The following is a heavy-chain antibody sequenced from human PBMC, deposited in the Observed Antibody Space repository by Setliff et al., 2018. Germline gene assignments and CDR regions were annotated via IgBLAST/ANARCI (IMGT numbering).Heavy chain of an antibody. CDR1: GYTFTNYH. D-gene: IGHD5-12*01. V-gene: IGHV1-18*04. CDR2: ISLYDGHT. Sequence: ASVKVSCKASGYTFTNYHMHWVRQAPGQGLEWMGFISLYDGHTNYAQNFQGRLTVTTDTSTSTAYMELSSLRFGDTAVYYCARGNPAERYEYWGQGTLVTVSS. J-gene: IGHJ1*01. CDR3: ARGNPAERYEY.